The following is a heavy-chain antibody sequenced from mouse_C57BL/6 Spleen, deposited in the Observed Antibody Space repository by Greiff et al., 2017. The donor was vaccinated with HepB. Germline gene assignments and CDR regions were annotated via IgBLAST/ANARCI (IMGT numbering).Heavy chain of an antibody. V-gene: IGHV1-26*01. CDR2: INPNNGGT. CDR3: ARLGPARYFDV. J-gene: IGHJ1*03. CDR1: GYTFTDYY. Sequence: EVQLQQSGPELVKPGASVKISCKASGYTFTDYYMNWVKQSHGKSLEWIGDINPNNGGTSYNQKFKGKATLTVDKSSSTAYMELRSLTSEDSAVYYCARLGPARYFDVWGTGTTVTVSS. D-gene: IGHD3-1*01.